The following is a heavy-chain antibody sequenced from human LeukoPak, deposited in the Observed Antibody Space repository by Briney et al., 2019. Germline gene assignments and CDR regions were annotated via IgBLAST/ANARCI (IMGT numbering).Heavy chain of an antibody. Sequence: SETLSLTCTVSGGSISSGGYYWSWIRQHPGKGLEWIGYIYYSGSTYYNPSLKSRVTISVDTSKNQFSLKPSSVTAADTAVYYCARVGPRYCNSTSCYNTGHAFDIWGQGTMVTVSS. D-gene: IGHD2-2*02. J-gene: IGHJ3*02. V-gene: IGHV4-31*03. CDR3: ARVGPRYCNSTSCYNTGHAFDI. CDR1: GGSISSGGYY. CDR2: IYYSGST.